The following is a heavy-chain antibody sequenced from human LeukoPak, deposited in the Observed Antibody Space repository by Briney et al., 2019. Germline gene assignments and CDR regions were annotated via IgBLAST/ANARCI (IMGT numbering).Heavy chain of an antibody. Sequence: ASVKVSCKASGGTFSSYAISWVRQAPGQGLEWMGGIIPIFGTANYAQKFQGRVTITADESTSTAYMELSSLRSEDTAVYYCARAMGYSRSDAFDIWGQGTMVTVSS. J-gene: IGHJ3*02. D-gene: IGHD6-13*01. CDR1: GGTFSSYA. CDR3: ARAMGYSRSDAFDI. V-gene: IGHV1-69*13. CDR2: IIPIFGTA.